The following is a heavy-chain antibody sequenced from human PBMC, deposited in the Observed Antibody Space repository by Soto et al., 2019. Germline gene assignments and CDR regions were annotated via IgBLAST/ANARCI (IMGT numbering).Heavy chain of an antibody. CDR3: ARGRYGDY. CDR2: ISAHNGNT. V-gene: IGHV1-18*01. CDR1: GYAFTTYG. Sequence: QVHLVQSGAEVKKPGASVKVSCKGSGYAFTTYGSTWVRQAPGQGLEWMGWISAHNGNTNYAQKLQGRGTVTRDTSSSTAYMERRGLRSDDTAVYYCARGRYGDYWGQGALVTVSS. D-gene: IGHD1-1*01. J-gene: IGHJ4*02.